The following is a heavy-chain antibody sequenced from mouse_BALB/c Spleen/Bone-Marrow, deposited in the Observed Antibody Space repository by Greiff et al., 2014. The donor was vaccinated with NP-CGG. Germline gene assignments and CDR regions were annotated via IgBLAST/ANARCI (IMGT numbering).Heavy chain of an antibody. Sequence: QVQLLQSGAELARPGASVKMSCKASGYTFTTYTMHWVKQRPGQGLEWIGYINPSSGYTNYNQKFKDKATLTADKSSSTAYMQLSSLTSEDSAVYFCAKRDIYYGYDGNAMDYWGQGTSVTVSS. D-gene: IGHD2-2*01. V-gene: IGHV1-4*01. CDR3: AKRDIYYGYDGNAMDY. CDR1: GYTFTTYT. J-gene: IGHJ4*01. CDR2: INPSSGYT.